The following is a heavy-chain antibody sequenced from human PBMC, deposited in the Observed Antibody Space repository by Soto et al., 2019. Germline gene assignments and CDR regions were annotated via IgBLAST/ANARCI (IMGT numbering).Heavy chain of an antibody. CDR2: INHSGST. V-gene: IGHV4-34*01. CDR1: GGSFSGYY. D-gene: IGHD3-22*01. Sequence: SETLSLTCAVYGGSFSGYYRSWIRQPPGKGLEWIGEINHSGSTNYNPSLKSRVTISVDTSKNQFSLKLSSVTAADTTVYYCARGRFYYDSSGYYNLFYPWGKGTLVPGSS. J-gene: IGHJ5*02. CDR3: ARGRFYYDSSGYYNLFYP.